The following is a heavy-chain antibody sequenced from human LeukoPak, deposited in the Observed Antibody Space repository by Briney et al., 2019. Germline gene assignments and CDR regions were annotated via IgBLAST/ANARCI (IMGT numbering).Heavy chain of an antibody. J-gene: IGHJ6*02. D-gene: IGHD3-10*01. V-gene: IGHV4-4*02. CDR2: IYRRGST. CDR3: ARDQYGSGSSLGMDV. CDR1: GGSISSSNW. Sequence: SGTLSLTCAVSGGSISSSNWWSWVRQAAGKGLEWIGEIYRRGSTNCNPSLKSRVTISIDTSKNQFSLELRSVTAADTAVYYCARDQYGSGSSLGMDVWGQGTTVTVSS.